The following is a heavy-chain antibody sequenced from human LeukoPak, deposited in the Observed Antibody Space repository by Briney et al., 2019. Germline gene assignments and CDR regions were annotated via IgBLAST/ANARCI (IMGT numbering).Heavy chain of an antibody. J-gene: IGHJ4*02. CDR3: ATNSGWYTGTFDY. CDR1: GFTFSSYE. CDR2: ISSSDNTM. Sequence: GGSLRLSCAASGFTFSSYEMNWVRQAPGKGLEWVSYISSSDNTMYYADSVKGRFTFSRDNAKNSLYLQMNSLRAEDTAVYYCATNSGWYTGTFDYWGQGTLVTVSS. D-gene: IGHD6-19*01. V-gene: IGHV3-48*03.